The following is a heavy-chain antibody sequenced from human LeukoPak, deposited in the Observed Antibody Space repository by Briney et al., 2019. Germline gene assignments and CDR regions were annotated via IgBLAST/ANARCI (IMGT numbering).Heavy chain of an antibody. CDR1: GYTFTSYG. Sequence: ASVKVSFKASGYTFTSYGISWVRQAPGQGLEWMGWISAYNGNTNYAQKLQGRVTMTTDTSTSTAYMELRSLRSDDTAVYYCARDGVVVAEDYYYYGMDVWGQGTTVTVSS. V-gene: IGHV1-18*01. D-gene: IGHD2-15*01. CDR2: ISAYNGNT. J-gene: IGHJ6*02. CDR3: ARDGVVVAEDYYYYGMDV.